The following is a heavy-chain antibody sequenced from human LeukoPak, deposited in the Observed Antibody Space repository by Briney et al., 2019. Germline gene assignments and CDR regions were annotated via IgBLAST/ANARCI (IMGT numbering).Heavy chain of an antibody. CDR1: GFTFSSYG. J-gene: IGHJ3*01. D-gene: IGHD1-1*01. V-gene: IGHV3-64*01. Sequence: GGSLRLSCAASGFTFSSYGMSWVRQAPGKGLEYVSAISTNGGNTYYANSVKGRFTISRDNSKNTLYLQMGSLRAEDMDVYYCARVGTEVAFDLWGQGTMVTVSS. CDR2: ISTNGGNT. CDR3: ARVGTEVAFDL.